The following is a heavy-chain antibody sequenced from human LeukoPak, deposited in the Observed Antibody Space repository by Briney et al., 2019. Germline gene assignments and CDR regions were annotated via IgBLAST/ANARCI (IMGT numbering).Heavy chain of an antibody. CDR2: ISGSGGST. CDR3: ARDRTTIFGVVLDY. J-gene: IGHJ4*02. Sequence: PGGSLRLSCVASGFTFSTYGMSWVRQAPGKGLEWVSAISGSGGSTYYADSVKGRFTISRDNSKNTLYLQINSLRAEDTAVYYCARDRTTIFGVVLDYWGQGTLVTVSS. D-gene: IGHD3-3*01. V-gene: IGHV3-23*01. CDR1: GFTFSTYG.